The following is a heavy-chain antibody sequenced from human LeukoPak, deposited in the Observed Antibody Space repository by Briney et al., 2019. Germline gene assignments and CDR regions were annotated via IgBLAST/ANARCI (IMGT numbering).Heavy chain of an antibody. J-gene: IGHJ4*02. CDR1: GFTFDDYA. CDR2: ISWNSGSI. Sequence: GGSLRLSCAASGFTFDDYAMHWVRQAPGKGLEWVSGISWNSGSIGYADSVKGRFTISRDNAKNSLYLQMNSLRAEDTALYYCAKDTTNIGGKFDYWGQGTLVTVSS. CDR3: AKDTTNIGGKFDY. V-gene: IGHV3-9*01. D-gene: IGHD2-15*01.